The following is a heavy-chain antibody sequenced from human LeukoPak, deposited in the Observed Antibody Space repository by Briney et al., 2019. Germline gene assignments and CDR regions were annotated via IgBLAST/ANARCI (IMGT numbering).Heavy chain of an antibody. J-gene: IGHJ3*02. V-gene: IGHV3-74*01. CDR3: ARRGAVADAFDI. CDR2: IKSDGSST. D-gene: IGHD4-23*01. CDR1: GFTVSSNS. Sequence: PGGSLRLSCTVSGFTVSSNSMSWVRQAPGKGLVWVSRIKSDGSSTSYADSVKGRFTISRDNAKNTLYLQMNSLRAEDTAVYYCARRGAVADAFDIWGQGTMVTVSS.